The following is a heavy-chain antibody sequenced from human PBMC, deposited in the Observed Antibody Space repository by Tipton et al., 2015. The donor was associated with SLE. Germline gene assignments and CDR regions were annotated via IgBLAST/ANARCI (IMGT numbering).Heavy chain of an antibody. Sequence: SLRLSCAASGFSISSYEFNWVRQGPGQGLEWLSYINSANVIFYADSVRGRFTFYRDNTKNSLYLQMNNLRLGDMGIYYCARETLFCRGDCHDFWGQGTLVTVSS. CDR2: INSANVI. CDR1: GFSISSYE. V-gene: IGHV3-48*03. D-gene: IGHD2-21*01. J-gene: IGHJ4*02. CDR3: ARETLFCRGDCHDF.